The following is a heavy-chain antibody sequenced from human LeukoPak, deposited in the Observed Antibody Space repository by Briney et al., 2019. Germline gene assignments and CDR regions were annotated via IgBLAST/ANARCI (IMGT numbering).Heavy chain of an antibody. J-gene: IGHJ4*02. CDR3: TRDGYNSAFDY. V-gene: IGHV3-73*01. D-gene: IGHD5-24*01. Sequence: PGGSLKLSCAASGFTFSGSAMHWVRQASGKGLEWVGRIRSKANSYATVYAASVKGRFTISRDDSKNTAYLQMSSLKTEDTAVYYCTRDGYNSAFDYWGQGTLVTVSS. CDR1: GFTFSGSA. CDR2: IRSKANSYAT.